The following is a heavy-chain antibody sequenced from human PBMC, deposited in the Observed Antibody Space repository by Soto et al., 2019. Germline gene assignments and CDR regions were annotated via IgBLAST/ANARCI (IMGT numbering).Heavy chain of an antibody. CDR3: ARAGPNYYDSSGYYPGFDY. D-gene: IGHD3-22*01. CDR2: IIPIFGTA. V-gene: IGHV1-69*13. J-gene: IGHJ4*02. CDR1: GGTFSSYA. Sequence: SVKVSCKASGGTFSSYAISWVRQAPGQGLEWMGGIIPIFGTANYAQKFQGRVTITADESTSTAYMELSSLRSEDTAVYYCARAGPNYYDSSGYYPGFDYWGQGTLVTVSS.